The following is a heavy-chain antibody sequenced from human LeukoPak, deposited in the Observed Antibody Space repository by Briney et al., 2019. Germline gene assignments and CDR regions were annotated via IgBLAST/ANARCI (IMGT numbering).Heavy chain of an antibody. CDR2: IYYSGST. Sequence: KPSETLSLTCTVSGGSISSSYYWGWIRPPPGKGLEWIGSIYYSGSTYYNPSLKSRVTISVDTSKNQFSLKLSSVTAADTAVYYCARQLEYYYYMDVWGKGTTVTVSS. V-gene: IGHV4-39*01. J-gene: IGHJ6*03. CDR3: ARQLEYYYYMDV. CDR1: GGSISSSYY. D-gene: IGHD1-1*01.